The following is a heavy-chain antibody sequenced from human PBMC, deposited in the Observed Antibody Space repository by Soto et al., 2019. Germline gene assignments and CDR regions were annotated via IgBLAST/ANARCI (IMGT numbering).Heavy chain of an antibody. CDR3: ARLPYYYDSSGHDLDY. J-gene: IGHJ4*02. CDR2: INHSGST. CDR1: GGSFSGYY. Sequence: SETLSLTCAVYGGSFSGYYWSWIRQPPGKGLEWIGEINHSGSTNYNPSLKSRVTISVDTSKNQFSLKLSSVTAADTAVYYCARLPYYYDSSGHDLDYWGQGTLVTVSS. D-gene: IGHD3-22*01. V-gene: IGHV4-34*01.